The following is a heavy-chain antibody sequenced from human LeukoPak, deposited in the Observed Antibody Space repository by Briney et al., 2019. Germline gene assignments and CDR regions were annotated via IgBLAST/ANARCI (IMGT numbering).Heavy chain of an antibody. CDR2: VSWNSGSI. CDR3: AKDRAAAGVSPFDY. D-gene: IGHD6-13*01. CDR1: GFTFDDYA. V-gene: IGHV3-9*01. J-gene: IGHJ4*02. Sequence: PGGSLRLSCAASGFTFDDYAMHWVRQAPGKGLEWVSGVSWNSGSIGYADSVKGRFTISRDNAKNSLYLQMNSLRAEDTALYYCAKDRAAAGVSPFDYWGQGTLVTVSS.